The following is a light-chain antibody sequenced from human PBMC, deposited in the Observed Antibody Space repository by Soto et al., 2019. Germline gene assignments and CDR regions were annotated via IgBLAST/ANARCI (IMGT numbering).Light chain of an antibody. CDR1: SSDIGRNY. CDR3: GTWDSSLTTFV. V-gene: IGLV1-51*02. CDR2: ENY. J-gene: IGLJ1*01. Sequence: QSLLTQPPPVSAVPGQKGTISCSGSSSDIGRNYVSWYKLLPRTAPKLLIYENYKRPSGIPDRFSGSKSGTSATLGITGLQTGDEADYYCGTWDSSLTTFVFGTGTKVTVL.